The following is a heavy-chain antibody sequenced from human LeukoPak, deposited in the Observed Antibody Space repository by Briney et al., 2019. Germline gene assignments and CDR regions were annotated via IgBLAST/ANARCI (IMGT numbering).Heavy chain of an antibody. Sequence: ASVKVSCKASGYTFTGYYMHWVRQAPGQGLEWMGWISLYNGNTNYAQNLQGRVTMTTDTSTSTAYMELKSLRSDDTAVYYCARGYSRMPFDYWGQGTLVTVSS. CDR1: GYTFTGYY. CDR2: ISLYNGNT. D-gene: IGHD6-13*01. CDR3: ARGYSRMPFDY. V-gene: IGHV1-18*04. J-gene: IGHJ4*02.